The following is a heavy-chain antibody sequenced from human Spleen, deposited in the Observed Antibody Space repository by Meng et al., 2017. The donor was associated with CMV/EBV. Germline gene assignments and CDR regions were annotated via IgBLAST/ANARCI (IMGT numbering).Heavy chain of an antibody. CDR3: ARDYDGSGSYVHSNYFLMDV. J-gene: IGHJ6*02. V-gene: IGHV3-30*03. CDR1: YG. CDR2: ISDDGTNQ. Sequence: YGMHWVRQAPGEGLECVALISDDGTNQHYADSVKGRFTISRDNSKRTVFLQMSSLRVDDTAVYYCARDYDGSGSYVHSNYFLMDVWGQGTTVTVSS. D-gene: IGHD3-22*01.